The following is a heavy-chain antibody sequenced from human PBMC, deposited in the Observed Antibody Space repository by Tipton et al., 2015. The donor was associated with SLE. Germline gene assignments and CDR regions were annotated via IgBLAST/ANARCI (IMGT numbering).Heavy chain of an antibody. CDR2: ISGSGGST. J-gene: IGHJ3*02. V-gene: IGHV3-23*01. CDR1: GFTFSSYA. Sequence: SLRLSCAASGFTFSSYAMSWVRQAPGKGLEWVSAISGSGGSTYYADSAKGRFTISRDNSKNTLYLQMNSLRAEDTAGYYCAKGYLGTTVTKEGGAFDIWGQGTMVTVSS. D-gene: IGHD4-17*01. CDR3: AKGYLGTTVTKEGGAFDI.